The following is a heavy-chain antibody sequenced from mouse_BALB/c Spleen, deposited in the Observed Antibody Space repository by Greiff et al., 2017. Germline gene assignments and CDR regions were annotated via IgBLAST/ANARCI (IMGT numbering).Heavy chain of an antibody. CDR1: GFSLTSYG. J-gene: IGHJ3*01. CDR2: IWSGGST. Sequence: VQLQQSGPGLVQPSQSLSITCTVSGFSLTSYGVHWVRQSPGKGLEWLGVIWSGGSTDYNAAFISRLSISKDNSKSQVFFKMNSLQANDTAIYYCASRASPQAWFAYWGQGTLVTVSA. D-gene: IGHD6-1*01. V-gene: IGHV2-2*02. CDR3: ASRASPQAWFAY.